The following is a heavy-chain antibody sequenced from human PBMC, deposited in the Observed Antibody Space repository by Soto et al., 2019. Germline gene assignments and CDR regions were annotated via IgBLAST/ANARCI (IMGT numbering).Heavy chain of an antibody. CDR3: ARSVEGHFDC. D-gene: IGHD6-19*01. J-gene: IGHJ4*01. CDR2: ITSDERTI. V-gene: IGHV3-48*01. Sequence: EVQLVESGGGLVQPGGSLGLSCSASGFTFRVYSMNWVRQAPGKGLEWVSYITSDERTIHYADSVKGRFTISRDNAKNSVYLQLTRLRAEDTAVYYCARSVEGHFDCWGQGILVTVSS. CDR1: GFTFRVYS.